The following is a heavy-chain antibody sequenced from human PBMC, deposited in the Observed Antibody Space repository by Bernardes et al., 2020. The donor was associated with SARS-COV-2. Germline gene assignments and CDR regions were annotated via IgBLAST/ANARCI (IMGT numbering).Heavy chain of an antibody. CDR3: AREEGYVLGLSYHYYGMDV. V-gene: IGHV3-33*08. D-gene: IGHD5-12*01. Sequence: GGSLRLSCAASGFTFSSYGMHWVRQAPGKGLEWVAVIWYDGSNKYYADSVKGRFTISRDNSKNTLYLQMNSLRAEDTAVYYCAREEGYVLGLSYHYYGMDVWGQGTTVTVSS. CDR1: GFTFSSYG. J-gene: IGHJ6*02. CDR2: IWYDGSNK.